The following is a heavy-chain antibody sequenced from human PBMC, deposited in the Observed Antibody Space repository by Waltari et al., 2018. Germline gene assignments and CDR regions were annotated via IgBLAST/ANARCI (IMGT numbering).Heavy chain of an antibody. D-gene: IGHD2-15*01. CDR1: GDPMSGNSW. CDR3: ARDLGRGLFLDS. Sequence: QLQLQESGPGLVKPSGTLSLTCVVSGDPMSGNSWWRWVRQSPDKGLAWIGQVHRNERTNYNPSLARRAIVSLDSSMNQFSLRILSATAADTAVYYCARDLGRGLFLDSWGQGTLVTVSP. V-gene: IGHV4-4*02. J-gene: IGHJ4*02. CDR2: VHRNERT.